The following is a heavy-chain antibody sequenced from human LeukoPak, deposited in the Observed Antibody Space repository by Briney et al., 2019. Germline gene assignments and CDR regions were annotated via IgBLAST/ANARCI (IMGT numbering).Heavy chain of an antibody. CDR3: ARSPSYYYGSGSYVRSYYYYYMDV. CDR2: INHSGST. Sequence: PSETLSLTCAVYGGSFSGYYWCWIRQPPGKGLEWIGEINHSGSTNYNPSLKSRVTISVDTSKNQFSLKLSSVTAADTAVYYCARSPSYYYGSGSYVRSYYYYYMDVWGKGTTVTVSS. V-gene: IGHV4-34*01. J-gene: IGHJ6*03. D-gene: IGHD3-10*01. CDR1: GGSFSGYY.